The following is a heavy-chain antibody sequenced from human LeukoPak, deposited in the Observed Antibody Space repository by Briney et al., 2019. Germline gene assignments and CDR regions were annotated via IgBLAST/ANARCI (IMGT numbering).Heavy chain of an antibody. CDR2: ISVSGSSI. V-gene: IGHV3-48*03. J-gene: IGHJ4*02. D-gene: IGHD1-14*01. CDR1: GFTFSSYE. CDR3: ARELPGPFDY. Sequence: PGGSLRLSCAASGFTFSSYEMNWVRQAPGKGLEWVSYISVSGSSIYYADSVKGRFTIPRDNAKNSLYLQMNSLRAEDTAVYYCARELPGPFDYCGQGTLVTVSS.